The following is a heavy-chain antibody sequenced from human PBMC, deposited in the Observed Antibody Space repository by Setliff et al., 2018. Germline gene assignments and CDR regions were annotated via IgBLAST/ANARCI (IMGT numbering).Heavy chain of an antibody. V-gene: IGHV4-39*07. D-gene: IGHD3-10*01. CDR1: GGSISSSRYY. CDR2: IYYSGST. J-gene: IGHJ6*02. Sequence: SETLSLTCTVSGGSISSSRYYWGWNRQPPGKGLEWIGSIYYSGSTYYKPSLKSRVTISVDTSKNQFSLKLSSVTAADTAVYYCARVSSYGSGSYYYYYYGMDVWGQGTTVTVSS. CDR3: ARVSSYGSGSYYYYYYGMDV.